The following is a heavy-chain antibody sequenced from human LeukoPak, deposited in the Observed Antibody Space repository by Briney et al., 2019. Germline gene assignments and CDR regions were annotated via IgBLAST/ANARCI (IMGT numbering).Heavy chain of an antibody. CDR2: INSDGSST. CDR1: GFTFSTYC. J-gene: IGHJ5*02. D-gene: IGHD2-2*01. Sequence: GGSLRLSCAASGFTFSTYCMHWVRQAPGKGLVWVSRINSDGSSTTYADSVKGRFTISRDNAKNTLFLQMNSLRVADTAVYYCARGASTDTGWFDPWGQGTLVTVSS. CDR3: ARGASTDTGWFDP. V-gene: IGHV3-74*01.